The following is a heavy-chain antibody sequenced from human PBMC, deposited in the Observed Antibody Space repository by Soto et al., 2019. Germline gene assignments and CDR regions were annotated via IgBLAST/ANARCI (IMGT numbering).Heavy chain of an antibody. CDR3: AKKANSGPGSQYFDN. CDR2: FRTGGDDATT. Sequence: GSLRLSCAASVFTFSSYSISLVRQAPWKGLEWVSGFRTGGDDATTYYADSVKGRFTISRDNSKNMLFLQMNSLRAEDTAIYYCAKKANSGPGSQYFDNWGQGTLVTVSS. J-gene: IGHJ4*02. D-gene: IGHD3-10*01. V-gene: IGHV3-23*01. CDR1: VFTFSSYS.